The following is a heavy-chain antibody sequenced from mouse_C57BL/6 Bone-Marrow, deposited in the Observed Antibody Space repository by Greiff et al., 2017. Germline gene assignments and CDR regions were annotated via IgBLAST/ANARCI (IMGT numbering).Heavy chain of an antibody. J-gene: IGHJ1*03. CDR3: ARDQGYFDV. D-gene: IGHD3-2*02. CDR2: ISDGGSYT. CDR1: GFTFSSYA. V-gene: IGHV5-4*01. Sequence: EVKVVESGGGLVKPGGSLKLSCAASGFTFSSYAMSWVRQTPEKRLEWVATISDGGSYTYYPDNVKGRFTISRDNAKNNLYLHMSHLKSEDTAMYYCARDQGYFDVWGTGTTVTVSS.